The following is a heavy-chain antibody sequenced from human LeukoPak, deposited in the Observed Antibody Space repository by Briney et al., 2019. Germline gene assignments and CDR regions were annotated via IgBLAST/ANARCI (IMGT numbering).Heavy chain of an antibody. J-gene: IGHJ4*02. V-gene: IGHV1-2*02. D-gene: IGHD2-21*01. CDR2: INPYNGYT. CDR1: GYTSTDHF. CDR3: ARDYSLKDFDY. Sequence: ASVKVSCKSSGYTSTDHFIHWVRQAPGQGLEWVGEINPYNGYTKYAWRLQGRVTMTRDTSISTAFMEVSRLTSDDTAVYYCARDYSLKDFDYWGQGTLVTVAS.